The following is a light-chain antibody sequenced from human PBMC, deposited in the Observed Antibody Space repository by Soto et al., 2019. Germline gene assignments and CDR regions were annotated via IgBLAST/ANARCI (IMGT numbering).Light chain of an antibody. Sequence: QSALTQPASVSGSSGQSITISCTGTSSDVGGYNYVSWYQQHPGKAPKLMIYAVSNRPSGVSNRFSGSKSGNTASLTISGLQAEDEADYYCSSYTSSSTLDVFGTGTKVTVL. CDR2: AVS. CDR3: SSYTSSSTLDV. CDR1: SSDVGGYNY. J-gene: IGLJ1*01. V-gene: IGLV2-14*01.